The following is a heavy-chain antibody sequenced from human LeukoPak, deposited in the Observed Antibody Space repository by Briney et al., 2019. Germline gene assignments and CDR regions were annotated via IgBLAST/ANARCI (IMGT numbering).Heavy chain of an antibody. CDR3: ARDLMATIYYYYGMDV. D-gene: IGHD5-24*01. J-gene: IGHJ6*02. V-gene: IGHV3-30-3*01. CDR2: ISYDGSNK. Sequence: GGSLRLSCAASGFTFSSYAMHWVRQAPGKGLEWVAVISYDGSNKYYTDSVKGRFTISRDKSKNTLYLQMNTLRADDTAAYFCARDLMATIYYYYGMDVWGRGTTVTVSS. CDR1: GFTFSSYA.